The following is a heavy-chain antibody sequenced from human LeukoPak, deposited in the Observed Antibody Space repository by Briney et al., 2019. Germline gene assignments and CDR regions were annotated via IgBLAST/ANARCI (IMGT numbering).Heavy chain of an antibody. Sequence: PGGSLRLSCAASGFTFSSYGMHWVRQAPGKGLEWVAVISYDGSSKYYADSVKGRFTISRDNSKNTLYLQMNSLRAEDTAVHYCAKLPGGKYSYGPPGFDYWGQGTLVTVSS. CDR3: AKLPGGKYSYGPPGFDY. J-gene: IGHJ4*02. D-gene: IGHD5-18*01. CDR2: ISYDGSSK. V-gene: IGHV3-30*18. CDR1: GFTFSSYG.